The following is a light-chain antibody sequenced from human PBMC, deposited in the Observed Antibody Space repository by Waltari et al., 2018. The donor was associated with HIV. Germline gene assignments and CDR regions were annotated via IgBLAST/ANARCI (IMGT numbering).Light chain of an antibody. CDR3: NSYGGNINFT. CDR1: SSDPAVYNY. CDR2: EVN. Sequence: QSALPQPPSASGSPGQSVTISCTGLSSDPAVYNYVSWYQQHPGKAPKLIIYEVNKRPSGVPDRFSGSKSGNTASLTVSGLQAEDEAEYYCNSYGGNINFTFGGGTKLTVL. V-gene: IGLV2-8*01. J-gene: IGLJ2*01.